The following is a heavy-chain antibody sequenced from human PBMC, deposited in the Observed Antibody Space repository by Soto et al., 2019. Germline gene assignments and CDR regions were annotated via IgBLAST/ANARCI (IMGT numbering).Heavy chain of an antibody. J-gene: IGHJ6*02. D-gene: IGHD3-3*01. Sequence: ESGGGLVQPGGSLRLSCAASGFTFSSYSMNWVRQAPGKGLEWVSYISSSSSTIYYADSVKGRFTISRDNAKNSLYLQMNSLRDEDTAVYYCAREGRYDFWSGYFRYGMDVWGQGTTVTVSS. V-gene: IGHV3-48*02. CDR2: ISSSSSTI. CDR1: GFTFSSYS. CDR3: AREGRYDFWSGYFRYGMDV.